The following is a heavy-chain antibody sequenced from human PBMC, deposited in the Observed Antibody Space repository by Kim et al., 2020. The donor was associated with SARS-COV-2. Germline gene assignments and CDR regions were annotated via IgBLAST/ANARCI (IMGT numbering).Heavy chain of an antibody. CDR3: AKHEGIGGGGPLDY. V-gene: IGHV3-33*06. CDR2: IWFDGSKR. Sequence: GGSLRLSCAASGFSFSSYAMHWVRQAPGKGLEWVAIIWFDGSKRYYVESVKGRFTISRDNSKNTLYLQMTSLRAEDTAVYYCAKHEGIGGGGPLDYWGQGTLVTVSS. J-gene: IGHJ4*02. D-gene: IGHD3-16*01. CDR1: GFSFSSYA.